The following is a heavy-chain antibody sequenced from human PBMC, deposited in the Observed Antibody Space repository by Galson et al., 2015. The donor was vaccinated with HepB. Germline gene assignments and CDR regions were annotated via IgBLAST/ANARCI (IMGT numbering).Heavy chain of an antibody. CDR1: GGSISSSSYY. J-gene: IGHJ3*02. Sequence: ETLSLTCTVSGGSISSSSYYWGWIRQPPGKGLEWIGSIYYSGSTYYNPSLKSRVTISVDTSKNQFSLKLSSVTAADTAVYYCATPRKYYDFWSGRYHAFDIWGQGTMVTVSS. CDR3: ATPRKYYDFWSGRYHAFDI. CDR2: IYYSGST. V-gene: IGHV4-39*01. D-gene: IGHD3-3*01.